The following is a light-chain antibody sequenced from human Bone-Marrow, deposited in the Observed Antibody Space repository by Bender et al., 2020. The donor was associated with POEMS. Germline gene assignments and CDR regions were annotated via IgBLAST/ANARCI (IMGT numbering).Light chain of an antibody. CDR3: CSYTGSVTVI. Sequence: QSALIQPRSVSGSLGQSVTISCTGTSNDVGGYDYVSWYQQHPGKAPKVLIYDVSKRPSGVSHRFSSSKSGHTASLTISGLQDDDEAHYYCCSYTGSVTVIFGGGTKLTVL. CDR2: DVS. J-gene: IGLJ2*01. CDR1: SNDVGGYDY. V-gene: IGLV2-11*01.